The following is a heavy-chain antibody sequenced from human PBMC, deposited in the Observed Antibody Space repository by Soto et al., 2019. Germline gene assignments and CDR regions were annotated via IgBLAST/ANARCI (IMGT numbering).Heavy chain of an antibody. J-gene: IGHJ6*02. V-gene: IGHV4-4*02. CDR1: GDSISRSYW. D-gene: IGHD3-9*01. CDR3: ARMLLRYFDWLLVGGGMDV. Sequence: SETLSLTCAVSGDSISRSYWWSWVRQLPGKGLEWIGEIYHSGSTIYNPSLQSRVTISVDTSKNQFSLKLSSVTAADTAVYYCARMLLRYFDWLLVGGGMDVWGQGTTVTVSS. CDR2: IYHSGST.